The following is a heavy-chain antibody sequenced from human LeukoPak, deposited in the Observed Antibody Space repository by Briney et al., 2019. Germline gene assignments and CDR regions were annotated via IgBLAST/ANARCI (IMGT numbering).Heavy chain of an antibody. D-gene: IGHD6-6*01. CDR3: MAESSSPWEGY. J-gene: IGHJ4*02. V-gene: IGHV3-7*01. CDR1: GFPFSDYG. CDR2: IKEDGSVK. Sequence: GGSLRLSCAASGFPFSDYGMHWVRQAPGKGLEWVANIKEDGSVKNYVDSVKGRFTISRDNAKNSLYLQMNSLRAEDTAVYYCMAESSSPWEGYWGQGTLVTVSS.